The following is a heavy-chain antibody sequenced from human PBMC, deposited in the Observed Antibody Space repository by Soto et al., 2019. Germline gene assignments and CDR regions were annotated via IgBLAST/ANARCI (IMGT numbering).Heavy chain of an antibody. D-gene: IGHD5-12*01. Sequence: PGGSLRLSCAASGFTFSSYAMSWVRQAPGKGLEWVSAISGSGGSTYYADSVKGRFTISRDNSKNTLYLQMNSLRAEDKAVYYCAKRSGYDFGHFDYWGQGTLVTVSS. J-gene: IGHJ4*02. CDR2: ISGSGGST. CDR3: AKRSGYDFGHFDY. CDR1: GFTFSSYA. V-gene: IGHV3-23*01.